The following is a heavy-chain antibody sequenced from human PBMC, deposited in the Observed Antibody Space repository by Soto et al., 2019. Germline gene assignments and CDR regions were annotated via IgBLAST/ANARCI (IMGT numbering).Heavy chain of an antibody. V-gene: IGHV3-15*01. D-gene: IGHD1-1*01. Sequence: GSLRRSCAASGLIFSDAWMTWVRQAPGKGLEWVGRIKTKPDDGTIDYAAPVRGRFTISRDDSKNTLYLQMTSLTPDDTGVYYCTTSNLGVDFWGPGTLVTVSS. CDR3: TTSNLGVDF. J-gene: IGHJ4*02. CDR2: IKTKPDDGTI. CDR1: GLIFSDAW.